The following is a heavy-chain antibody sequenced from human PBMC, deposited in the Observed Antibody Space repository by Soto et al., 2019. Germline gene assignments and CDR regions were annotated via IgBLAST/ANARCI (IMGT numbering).Heavy chain of an antibody. CDR3: AKDPTNGYGDFDS. Sequence: PGGSLRLSCAASGFTFSSYAMNWVRQAPGKGLEWVSTIRTSVCVTYYAASVKGRFTISRDNSKSTEHLHHNSLRADDTAIYYCAKDPTNGYGDFDSWGQGTLVTVSS. CDR1: GFTFSSYA. V-gene: IGHV3-23*01. D-gene: IGHD5-12*01. CDR2: IRTSVCVT. J-gene: IGHJ4*02.